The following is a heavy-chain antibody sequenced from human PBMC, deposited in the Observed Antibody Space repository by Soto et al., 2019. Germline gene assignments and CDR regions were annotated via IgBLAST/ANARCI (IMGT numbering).Heavy chain of an antibody. CDR3: ARDPPHWGYCGGECYADY. V-gene: IGHV1-18*01. CDR1: GYTFTSYG. J-gene: IGHJ4*02. D-gene: IGHD2-21*01. CDR2: ISAYNGNT. Sequence: QVQLVQSGAEVKKPGASVKVSCKASGYTFTSYGISWVRQAPGQGLEWMGWISAYNGNTNYAQKLQGRVTMTTDTSTSTAYMELRSLRSDDTAVYDCARDPPHWGYCGGECYADYWGQGSLVTVSS.